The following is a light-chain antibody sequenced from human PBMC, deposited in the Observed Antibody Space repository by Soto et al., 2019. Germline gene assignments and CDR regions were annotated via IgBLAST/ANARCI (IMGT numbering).Light chain of an antibody. CDR2: GAS. Sequence: EIVMTQSPATLSVSPGERSTLSCMASQSVSSNLAWYQQRPGQAPRLLIYGASTRATGIPARFSGSGSGTDFTLTISSLEPEDFAVYYCQQRSNWPTITFGQGTRLEIK. CDR3: QQRSNWPTIT. CDR1: QSVSSN. J-gene: IGKJ5*01. V-gene: IGKV3-11*01.